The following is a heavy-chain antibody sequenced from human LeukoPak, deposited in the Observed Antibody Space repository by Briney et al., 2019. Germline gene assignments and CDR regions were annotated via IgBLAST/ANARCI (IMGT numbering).Heavy chain of an antibody. CDR1: GYTFTGYY. J-gene: IGHJ4*02. V-gene: IGHV1-2*06. CDR3: ARDQPEYDSSGSAFDY. D-gene: IGHD3-22*01. Sequence: GASVKVSCKASGYTFTGYYMHWVRQAPGQGLEWMGRINPNSGGTNYAQKFQGRVTTTRDTSISTAYMELSRLRSDDTAVYYCARDQPEYDSSGSAFDYWGQGTLVTVSS. CDR2: INPNSGGT.